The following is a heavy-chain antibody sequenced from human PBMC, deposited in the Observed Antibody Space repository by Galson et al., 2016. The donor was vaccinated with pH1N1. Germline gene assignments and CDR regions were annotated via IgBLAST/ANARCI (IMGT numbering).Heavy chain of an antibody. Sequence: SLRLSCAASGFTFSDYWMSWVRQAPGKGLEWAANIKQDGSVKYYVDSVKGRFTISRDNAKNSLYLQMNSLRAEDTAVYYCARAVAAAGSHWGQGTLVTVSS. CDR3: ARAVAAAGSH. D-gene: IGHD6-13*01. J-gene: IGHJ4*02. CDR1: GFTFSDYW. CDR2: IKQDGSVK. V-gene: IGHV3-7*01.